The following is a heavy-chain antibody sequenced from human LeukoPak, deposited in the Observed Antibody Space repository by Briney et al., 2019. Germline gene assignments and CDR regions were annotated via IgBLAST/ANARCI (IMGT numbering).Heavy chain of an antibody. J-gene: IGHJ4*02. CDR3: ARGVYSYVAMHYFDF. CDR1: GFTFSSYS. CDR2: ISGSSSYI. D-gene: IGHD5-18*01. Sequence: PGGSLRLSCAASGFTFSSYSMNWVRQAPGKGLEWVSSISGSSSYIYYADSVKGRFTISRDNAKNSLYLQMNSLRAEDTAVYYCARGVYSYVAMHYFDFCGQGTLVTVSS. V-gene: IGHV3-21*01.